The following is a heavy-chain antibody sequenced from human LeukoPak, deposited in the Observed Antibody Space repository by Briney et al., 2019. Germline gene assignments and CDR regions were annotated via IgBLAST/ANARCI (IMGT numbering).Heavy chain of an antibody. CDR3: AIDFWSGYSDY. CDR1: GFTFSAHG. J-gene: IGHJ4*02. V-gene: IGHV3-30*02. D-gene: IGHD3-3*01. Sequence: GGSLRLSCAASGFTFSAHGMHWVCQAPGKGLEWVAYIRHDGSNQQYVDSVKGRFTISRDNSKNMLYLQMNSLRVEDTAVYYCAIDFWSGYSDYWGEGTLVTVSS. CDR2: IRHDGSNQ.